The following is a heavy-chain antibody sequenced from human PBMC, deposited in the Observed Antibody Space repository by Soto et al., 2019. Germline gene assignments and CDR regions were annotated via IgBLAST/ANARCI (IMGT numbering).Heavy chain of an antibody. V-gene: IGHV1-58*01. D-gene: IGHD1-7*01. J-gene: IGHJ4*02. Sequence: ASVKVSCKASGFTFTSSALQWVRQSRVQRLEWIGWIVVGSGNTNYAQKFQERVTITRDMSTSTAYMELSSLRSEDTAVYYCAAELSSPLELIDYWGQGTLVTVAS. CDR1: GFTFTSSA. CDR3: AAELSSPLELIDY. CDR2: IVVGSGNT.